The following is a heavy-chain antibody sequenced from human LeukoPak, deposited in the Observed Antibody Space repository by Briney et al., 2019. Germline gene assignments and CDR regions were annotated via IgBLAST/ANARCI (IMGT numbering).Heavy chain of an antibody. D-gene: IGHD3-16*02. J-gene: IGHJ4*02. CDR1: GYTFTSYG. Sequence: ASVEVSCKASGYTFTSYGISWVRQAPGQGLEWMGWISAYNGNTNYAQKLQGRVTMTTDTSTSTAYMELRSLRSDDTAVYYCARDRDMITFGGVIADYWGQGTLATVSS. V-gene: IGHV1-18*04. CDR2: ISAYNGNT. CDR3: ARDRDMITFGGVIADY.